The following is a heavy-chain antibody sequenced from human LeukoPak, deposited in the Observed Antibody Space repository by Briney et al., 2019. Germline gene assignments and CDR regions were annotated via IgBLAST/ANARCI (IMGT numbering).Heavy chain of an antibody. CDR2: IYHSGST. J-gene: IGHJ4*02. Sequence: SETLSLTCTVSGYSISSGYYWGWIRQPPGKGLEWIGSIYHSGSTYYNPSLKSRVTISVDTSKNQFSLKLSSVTAADTAVYYCARDYYGSGRYFDYWGQGTLVTVSS. V-gene: IGHV4-38-2*02. D-gene: IGHD3-10*01. CDR3: ARDYYGSGRYFDY. CDR1: GYSISSGYY.